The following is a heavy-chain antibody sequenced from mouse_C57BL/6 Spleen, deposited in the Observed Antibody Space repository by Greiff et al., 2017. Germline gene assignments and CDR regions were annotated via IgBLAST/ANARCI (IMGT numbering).Heavy chain of an antibody. CDR2: IYPGDGDT. J-gene: IGHJ4*01. Sequence: QVQLQQPGPELVKPGASVKISCKASGYAFTSSWMHWVKQRPGKGLEWIGRIYPGDGDTNYNGKFKGKATLTADKSSSTAYMQLSSLTSEDSAVYFCAREGGSSPYAMDYWGQGTSVTVSS. CDR3: AREGGSSPYAMDY. V-gene: IGHV1-82*01. CDR1: GYAFTSSW. D-gene: IGHD1-1*01.